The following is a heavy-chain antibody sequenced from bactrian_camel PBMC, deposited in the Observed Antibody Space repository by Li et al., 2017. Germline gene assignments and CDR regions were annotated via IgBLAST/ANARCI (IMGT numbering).Heavy chain of an antibody. CDR3: AKEAGVVVAGLFGD. J-gene: IGHJ6*01. Sequence: HVQLVESGGGLVQPGMSLRISCVVSGFTFDTYYMTWIRRAPGNEREGVASIGSVGSPTCGDSVRGRFTVSRDNDKNTLYLQLNSLKTDDTAMYYCAKEAGVVVAGLFGDWGQGTQVTVS. D-gene: IGHD2*01. V-gene: IGHV3S1*01. CDR2: IGSVGSP. CDR1: GFTFDTYY.